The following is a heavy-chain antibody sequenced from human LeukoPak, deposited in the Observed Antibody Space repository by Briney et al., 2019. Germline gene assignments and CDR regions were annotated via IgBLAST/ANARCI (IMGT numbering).Heavy chain of an antibody. V-gene: IGHV4-4*07. CDR1: GGSISTHN. CDR2: ISASGST. Sequence: PSETLSLSCTVYGGSISTHNCSWTPQPAGKGLEWNGLISASGSTIYNPSLKSRVTMSVDTSKNQFSLRVTSVTAADTAMYYCVCFSSRGRHTIFYMDVWGNGTTVTVSS. J-gene: IGHJ6*03. CDR3: VCFSSRGRHTIFYMDV. D-gene: IGHD3-9*01.